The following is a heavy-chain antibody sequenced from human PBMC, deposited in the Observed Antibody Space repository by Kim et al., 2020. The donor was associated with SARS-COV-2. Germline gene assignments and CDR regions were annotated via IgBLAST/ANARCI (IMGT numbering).Heavy chain of an antibody. J-gene: IGHJ6*04. CDR3: ARGVAVAGNYNYDGMDV. V-gene: IGHV1-69*13. CDR1: GGTFSSYA. CDR2: IIPISGTA. D-gene: IGHD6-19*01. Sequence: SVKVSCKASGGTFSSYAISWVRQAPGQGLEWMGGIIPISGTANYAQKFQGGVTITSDESTSTAYMQLSSLRSEDTAVYYCARGVAVAGNYNYDGMDVWGEGAPVTVSS.